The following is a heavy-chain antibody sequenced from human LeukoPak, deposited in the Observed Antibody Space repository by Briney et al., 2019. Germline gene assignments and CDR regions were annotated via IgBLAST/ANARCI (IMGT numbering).Heavy chain of an antibody. Sequence: GGSLRLSCAASGFTFSSYSMNWVRQAPGKGLGWVSSISSSSSYIYYADSVKGRFTISRDNAKNSLYLQMNSLRAEDTAVYYCARDPGTGNDYWGQGTLVTVSS. J-gene: IGHJ4*02. CDR1: GFTFSSYS. D-gene: IGHD1-14*01. CDR2: ISSSSSYI. CDR3: ARDPGTGNDY. V-gene: IGHV3-21*01.